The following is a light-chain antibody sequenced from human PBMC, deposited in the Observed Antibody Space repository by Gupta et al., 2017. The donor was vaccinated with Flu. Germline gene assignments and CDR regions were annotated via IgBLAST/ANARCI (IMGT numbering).Light chain of an antibody. Sequence: EIVMTQSPATLSVSPGERATLSCRASQNVRNNFLAWYQQKPGQAPRLLMHGVSTRATGIPARFSGSGSGTEFTLTIISLQSEDFAVYYCQHYSDWPLTFGGGTKVVIK. CDR2: GVS. CDR3: QHYSDWPLT. J-gene: IGKJ4*01. CDR1: QNVRNN. V-gene: IGKV3-15*01.